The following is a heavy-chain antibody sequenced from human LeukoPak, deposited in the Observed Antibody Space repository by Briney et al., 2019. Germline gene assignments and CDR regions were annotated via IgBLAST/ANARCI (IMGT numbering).Heavy chain of an antibody. Sequence: GGSLRLSCAASGFTFSSYSMNWVRQAPGKGLEWVSSISSSSSYIYYADSVKGRFTISRDNAKNSLYLQMNSLRAEDTAVYYCARANRQTGYSSTEDAFDIRGQGTMVTVSS. D-gene: IGHD6-13*01. J-gene: IGHJ3*02. CDR1: GFTFSSYS. V-gene: IGHV3-21*01. CDR3: ARANRQTGYSSTEDAFDI. CDR2: ISSSSSYI.